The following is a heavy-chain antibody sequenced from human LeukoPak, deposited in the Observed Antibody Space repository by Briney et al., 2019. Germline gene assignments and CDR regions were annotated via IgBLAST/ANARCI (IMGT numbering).Heavy chain of an antibody. CDR3: AREFGHCYGDNCFYFFDT. V-gene: IGHV1-18*01. Sequence: ASVEVSCKASGYTFTNYGFSWVRQAPGQGLEWMGWINTYKGDTLYAQKLQGRVTMTADTSTNTAYMELRSLRFDDTAVYYCAREFGHCYGDNCFYFFDTWGQGFRVTVSS. J-gene: IGHJ4*02. CDR1: GYTFTNYG. D-gene: IGHD4-23*01. CDR2: INTYKGDT.